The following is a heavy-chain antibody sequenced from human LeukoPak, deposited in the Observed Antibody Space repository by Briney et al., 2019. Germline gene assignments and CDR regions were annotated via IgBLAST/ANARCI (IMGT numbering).Heavy chain of an antibody. CDR1: GFTFSSYS. D-gene: IGHD6-13*01. J-gene: IGHJ4*02. CDR2: IYSGGST. Sequence: GGSLRLSCAASGFTFSSYSLNWVRQAPGKGLEWVSVIYSGGSTYYADSVKGRFTISRDNSKNTLYLQMNSLRAEDTAVYYCAKPDSSSWLVRRFDYWGQGTLVTVSS. CDR3: AKPDSSSWLVRRFDY. V-gene: IGHV3-23*03.